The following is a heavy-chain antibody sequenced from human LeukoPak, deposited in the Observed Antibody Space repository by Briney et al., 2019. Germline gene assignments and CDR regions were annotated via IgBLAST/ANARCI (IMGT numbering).Heavy chain of an antibody. CDR2: IYADGGT. J-gene: IGHJ4*02. D-gene: IGHD6-6*01. CDR3: ARLASRSY. CDR1: GFTFSSYS. Sequence: GGSLRLSCAASGFTFSSYSMNWVRQAPGKGLEWVSIIYADGGTKYADSVKGRFTISRDTSKNTFSLQMNNLRAEDTAVYYCARLASRSYWGQGTLVAVSS. V-gene: IGHV3-53*01.